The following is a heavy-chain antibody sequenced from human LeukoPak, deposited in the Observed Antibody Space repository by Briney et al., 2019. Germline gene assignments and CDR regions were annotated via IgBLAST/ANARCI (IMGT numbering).Heavy chain of an antibody. V-gene: IGHV1-24*01. CDR1: GYTLTELS. D-gene: IGHD3-22*01. CDR2: FDPEDGET. J-gene: IGHJ4*02. CDR3: ATRSYDSSGPSDY. Sequence: ASVTVSCTVSGYTLTELSMHWVRQAPGKGLEWMGGFDPEDGETIYAQKFQGRVTMTEDTSTDTAYVELSSLRSEDTAVYYCATRSYDSSGPSDYWGQGTLVTVSS.